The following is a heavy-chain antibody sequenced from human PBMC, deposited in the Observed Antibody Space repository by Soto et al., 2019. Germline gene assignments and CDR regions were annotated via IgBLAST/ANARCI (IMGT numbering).Heavy chain of an antibody. V-gene: IGHV1-3*01. CDR1: GYTFTSYA. Sequence: GASVKVSCKASGYTFTSYAMHWVRQAPGQRLEWMGWINAGNGNTKYSQKFQGRVTITRDTSASTAYMELSSLRSEDTAVYYCVRGYLDSSGWYFDYWGQGNLVTGSS. D-gene: IGHD6-19*01. J-gene: IGHJ4*02. CDR3: VRGYLDSSGWYFDY. CDR2: INAGNGNT.